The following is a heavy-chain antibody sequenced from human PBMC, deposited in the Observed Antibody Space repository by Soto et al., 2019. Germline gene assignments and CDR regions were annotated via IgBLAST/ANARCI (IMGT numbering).Heavy chain of an antibody. Sequence: SETLSLTCTVSGGSISHYYWNWIRQPAGKGLEWIGRIYSSGSTNYKPSLRSRVTMSVDTSKNQFSLKLSAVTAADTAAYYCARLKGDSFDVWGQGTMVTVSS. CDR1: GGSISHYY. CDR2: IYSSGST. V-gene: IGHV4-4*07. J-gene: IGHJ3*01. CDR3: ARLKGDSFDV.